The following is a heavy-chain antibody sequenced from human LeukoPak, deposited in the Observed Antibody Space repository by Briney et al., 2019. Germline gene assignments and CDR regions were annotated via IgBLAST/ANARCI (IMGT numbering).Heavy chain of an antibody. D-gene: IGHD6-13*01. Sequence: SGPTLVKPTQTLTLTCTFSGFSLSTNGVGVGWIRQPPGKALEWLALIYFDDDVRYCPSLKSRLTIIRDTCKNQVVLTMTNMDPMDTATFFCAYSRRGAPTGIEHYYFDSWGQGTLVTVSS. V-gene: IGHV2-5*02. CDR3: AYSRRGAPTGIEHYYFDS. CDR1: GFSLSTNGVG. J-gene: IGHJ4*02. CDR2: IYFDDDV.